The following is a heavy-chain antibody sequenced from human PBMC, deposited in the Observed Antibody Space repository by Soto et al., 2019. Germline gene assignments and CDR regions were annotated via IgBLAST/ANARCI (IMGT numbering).Heavy chain of an antibody. CDR3: AKDLRRGYSYGYDYYYGMDV. CDR2: ISGSGGST. J-gene: IGHJ6*02. D-gene: IGHD5-18*01. CDR1: GFTFSSYA. V-gene: IGHV3-23*01. Sequence: GGSLRLSCAASGFTFSSYAMSWVRQAPGKGLEWVSAISGSGGSTYYADSVKGRFTISRDNSKNTLYLQMNSLRAEDTAVYYCAKDLRRGYSYGYDYYYGMDVWGQGTTVTVSS.